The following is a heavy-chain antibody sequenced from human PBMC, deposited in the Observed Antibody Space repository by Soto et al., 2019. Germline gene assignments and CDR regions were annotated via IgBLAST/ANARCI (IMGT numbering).Heavy chain of an antibody. Sequence: EVQLLESGGGTVLPGWSLRVSCAASGFTFRNFVMSWVRQAPGKGLEWVSAIRATGGETFYADSVKGRFTISRDNSKNTLFLQMNSLRDEDTALYFCAQDRGWGVVSPSHDYWGQGTLVTVSS. J-gene: IGHJ4*02. V-gene: IGHV3-23*01. CDR3: AQDRGWGVVSPSHDY. D-gene: IGHD2-21*01. CDR2: IRATGGET. CDR1: GFTFRNFV.